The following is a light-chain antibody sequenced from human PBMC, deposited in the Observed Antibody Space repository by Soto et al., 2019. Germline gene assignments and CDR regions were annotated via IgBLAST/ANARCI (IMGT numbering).Light chain of an antibody. J-gene: IGLJ2*01. CDR3: SSYTSSITLV. V-gene: IGLV2-14*01. CDR2: VVN. CDR1: SSDVGGYNY. Sequence: QSALTQPASVSGSPGQSITISCTGTSSDVGGYNYVSWYQQHPGKAPKLMIYVVNNRPSGVSNRFSGSKSGNTASLTISGLQAEDEGDYYGSSYTSSITLVFGGGTKLTVL.